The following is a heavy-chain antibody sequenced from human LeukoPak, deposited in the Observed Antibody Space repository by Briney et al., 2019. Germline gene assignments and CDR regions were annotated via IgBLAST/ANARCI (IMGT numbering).Heavy chain of an antibody. CDR1: GFTLSNYW. V-gene: IGHV3-74*01. Sequence: GGSLRLSCAASGFTLSNYWIHWVRQAPGNGRVWVSRINTDGSSTNYADSVRGRFTVSRDNAKNTLYLQMNSLRVEDTAVYYCARVIGWDEPFDLWGHGTLVTVSS. D-gene: IGHD1-26*01. CDR3: ARVIGWDEPFDL. J-gene: IGHJ3*01. CDR2: INTDGSST.